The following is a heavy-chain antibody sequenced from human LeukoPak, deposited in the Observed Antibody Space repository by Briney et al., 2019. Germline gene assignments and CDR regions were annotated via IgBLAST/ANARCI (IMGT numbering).Heavy chain of an antibody. Sequence: GGSLRLSCAASGFTFTRYAMSWVRQAPGKGLEWVSSISSSSSFLHYADSVKGRFTISRDNAKNSLYLQLNSLRADDTAVYYCARGQYCGGDCLYFDYWGQGTLVTVSS. V-gene: IGHV3-21*01. CDR1: GFTFTRYA. CDR2: ISSSSSFL. D-gene: IGHD2-21*01. CDR3: ARGQYCGGDCLYFDY. J-gene: IGHJ4*02.